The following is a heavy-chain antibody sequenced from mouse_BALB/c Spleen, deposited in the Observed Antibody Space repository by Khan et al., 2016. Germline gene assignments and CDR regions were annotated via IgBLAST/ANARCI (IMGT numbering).Heavy chain of an antibody. J-gene: IGHJ4*01. CDR3: AREDYEEVYYGRDN. CDR2: LRSTGCT. Sequence: EVQLQESGPDLVKPSQSLSLTCTVTGYSISRGYSWHWIRQFPRYILEWLCFLRSTGCTNYNSSLKSRISITRDTAENQIFLQLKSVTSEETETDKCAREDYEEVYYGRDNWGEGTRVTVSA. CDR1: GYSISRGYS. D-gene: IGHD2-4*01. V-gene: IGHV3-1*02.